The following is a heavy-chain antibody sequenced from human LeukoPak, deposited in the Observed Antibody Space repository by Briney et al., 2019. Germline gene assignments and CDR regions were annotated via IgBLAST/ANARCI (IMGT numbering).Heavy chain of an antibody. J-gene: IGHJ3*01. D-gene: IGHD1-26*01. CDR2: ISYDGSNK. V-gene: IGHV3-30*18. CDR1: GFTFSSYG. Sequence: GGSLRLSCAASGFTFSSYGMHWVRQAPGKGLEWVAVISYDGSNKYYADSVKGRFTISRDNSKNTLYLQMNSLRAEDTAVYYCAKDGRATGAFDCWGQRTMVSVCS. CDR3: AKDGRATGAFDC.